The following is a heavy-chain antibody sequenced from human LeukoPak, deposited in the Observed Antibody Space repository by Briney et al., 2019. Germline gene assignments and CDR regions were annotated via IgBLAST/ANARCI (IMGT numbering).Heavy chain of an antibody. D-gene: IGHD3-10*01. CDR2: ISYDGSNK. Sequence: PGGSLRLSCAASGFTFSSYAMHWVRQAPGKGLEWVAVISYDGSNKYYADSVKGRFTISRDNSKNTLYLQMNSLRAEDTAVYYCARDPERLWFGELSGGNYFDYCGQGTLVTVSS. V-gene: IGHV3-30*04. CDR1: GFTFSSYA. CDR3: ARDPERLWFGELSGGNYFDY. J-gene: IGHJ4*02.